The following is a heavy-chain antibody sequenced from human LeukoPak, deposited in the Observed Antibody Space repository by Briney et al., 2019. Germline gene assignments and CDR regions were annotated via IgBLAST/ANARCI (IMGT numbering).Heavy chain of an antibody. CDR2: IKKKTDGGTT. Sequence: GGSLRLSCAASGLTFSNAWMSWVRQTPGKGLEWVGRIKKKTDGGTTDYVAPVKGRFTISRDDSKNTLYLQMNSLKTEDTAVYYCAASLGLLPYYFDFWGQGTLVTVSS. J-gene: IGHJ4*02. V-gene: IGHV3-15*01. CDR1: GLTFSNAW. CDR3: AASLGLLPYYFDF. D-gene: IGHD2-15*01.